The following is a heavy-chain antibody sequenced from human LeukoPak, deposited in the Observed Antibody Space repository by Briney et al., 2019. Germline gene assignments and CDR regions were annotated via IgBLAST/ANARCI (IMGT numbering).Heavy chain of an antibody. V-gene: IGHV1-69*13. D-gene: IGHD1-14*01. CDR3: ASEGATTEDAFDI. J-gene: IGHJ3*02. CDR2: IIPIFGTA. CDR1: GGTFSSYA. Sequence: SVKVSCKASGGTFSSYAISWVRQAPGQGLEWMGGIIPIFGTANYAQKFQGRVTITADESTSTAYMELSSLRSEDTAVYYCASEGATTEDAFDIWGQGTMVTVSS.